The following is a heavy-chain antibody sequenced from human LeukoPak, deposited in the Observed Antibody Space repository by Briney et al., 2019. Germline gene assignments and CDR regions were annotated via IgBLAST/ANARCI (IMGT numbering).Heavy chain of an antibody. V-gene: IGHV4-30-4*08. Sequence: SETLSLTCTVSGGSISSGGYYWSWIRQHPGKGLEWIGYIYYSGSTYYNPSPKSRVTISVDRSKNQFSLKLSSVTAADTAVYYCARGAARGAFDIWGQGTMVTVSS. CDR2: IYYSGST. CDR3: ARGAARGAFDI. D-gene: IGHD6-6*01. J-gene: IGHJ3*02. CDR1: GGSISSGGYY.